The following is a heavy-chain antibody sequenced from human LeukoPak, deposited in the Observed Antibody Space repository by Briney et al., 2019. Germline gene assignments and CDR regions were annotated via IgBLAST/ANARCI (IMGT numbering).Heavy chain of an antibody. J-gene: IGHJ4*02. CDR1: GYTFTSYG. CDR2: ISAYNGNT. V-gene: IGHV1-18*01. Sequence: ASVKVSCKASGYTFTSYGISRVREAPGQGLEWTGWISAYNGNTNYAQKLQGRVTMTTDTSTSTAYMELRSLRSDDTAVYYCARGDTQTAISPEFDYWGQGTLVTVSS. CDR3: ARGDTQTAISPEFDY. D-gene: IGHD2-21*02.